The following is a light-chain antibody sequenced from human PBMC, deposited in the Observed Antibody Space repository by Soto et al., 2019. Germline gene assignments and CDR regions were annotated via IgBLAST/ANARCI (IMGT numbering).Light chain of an antibody. CDR1: QSVRTK. Sequence: EIVSTQTPDTLYVSPGEGATLSCMASQSVRTKLAWYQQQAGEAPRLLIYGASTRATSIPDRISGSRSGTEFTLTISSLQSEDYAVYYCQQYNSWPPITFGQGTRLEIK. V-gene: IGKV3-15*01. CDR3: QQYNSWPPIT. CDR2: GAS. J-gene: IGKJ5*01.